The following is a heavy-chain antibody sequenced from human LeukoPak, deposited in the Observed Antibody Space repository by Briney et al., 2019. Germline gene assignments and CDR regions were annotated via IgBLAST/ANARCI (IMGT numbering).Heavy chain of an antibody. CDR1: GFSFSYA. V-gene: IGHV3-23*01. CDR3: ARRLCRGTACYYFDY. Sequence: GGSLRLSCAASGFSFSYALSWVRRAPGKGLEWVSGISGSGSTAVYTDSVRGRFTVSRDNSKNTLYLQTDTLRVGDTAVYYCARRLCRGTACYYFDYWGQGTLVTVSS. CDR2: ISGSGSTA. D-gene: IGHD2-2*01. J-gene: IGHJ4*02.